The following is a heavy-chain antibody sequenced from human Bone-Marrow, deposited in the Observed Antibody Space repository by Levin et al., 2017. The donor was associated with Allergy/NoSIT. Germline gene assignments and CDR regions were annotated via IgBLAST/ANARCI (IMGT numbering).Heavy chain of an antibody. J-gene: IGHJ5*02. D-gene: IGHD1-1*01. V-gene: IGHV5-51*01. CDR1: GYNFAIYW. Sequence: HGESLKISCKGSGYNFAIYWIGWVRQMPGKGLEWMGIIYPGDSDTRYSPSFQGQVTISADKSISTAYLQWSSLRASDTAMYYCARSSTNWFDPWGQGTLVTVSS. CDR3: ARSSTNWFDP. CDR2: IYPGDSDT.